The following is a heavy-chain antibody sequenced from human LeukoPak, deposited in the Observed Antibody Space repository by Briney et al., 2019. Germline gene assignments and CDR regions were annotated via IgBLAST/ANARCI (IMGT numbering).Heavy chain of an antibody. Sequence: GSLRLSCSASGFTFSSYAMHWVRQAPGKGLEYVSAITNNGGSTYYADSVKGRFTISRDNSKNTLYLQMNSLRAEDTAVYYCAREGRYDSSGYYFYWYFDLWGRGTLVTVSS. CDR2: ITNNGGST. D-gene: IGHD3-22*01. J-gene: IGHJ2*01. V-gene: IGHV3-64*04. CDR1: GFTFSSYA. CDR3: AREGRYDSSGYYFYWYFDL.